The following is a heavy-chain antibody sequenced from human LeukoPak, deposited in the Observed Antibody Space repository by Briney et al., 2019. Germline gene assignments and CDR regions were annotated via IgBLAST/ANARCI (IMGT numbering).Heavy chain of an antibody. J-gene: IGHJ5*02. Sequence: ASVKVSCKASGYTFTGHYMHWVRQAPGQGLEWMGWINPNSGDTNYTQKFQGRVTMTRDTSISTAYMELSRLRSDDTAVYYCAKPRFGYCSSTNCYSWFDPWGQGTLVTVSS. CDR1: GYTFTGHY. D-gene: IGHD2-2*03. V-gene: IGHV1-2*02. CDR2: INPNSGDT. CDR3: AKPRFGYCSSTNCYSWFDP.